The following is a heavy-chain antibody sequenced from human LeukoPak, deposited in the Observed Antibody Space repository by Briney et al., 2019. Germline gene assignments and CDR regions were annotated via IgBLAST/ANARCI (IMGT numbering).Heavy chain of an antibody. CDR2: IYYSGST. CDR3: ARWGTGPTALDY. J-gene: IGHJ4*02. Sequence: SETLSLTCTVSGGSISSSSYYWGWIRQPPGKGLEWIGSIYYSGSTYYNPSLKSRVTISVDTSKNQFSLKLSSVTAADTAVYYCARWGTGPTALDYWGQGTLVTASS. V-gene: IGHV4-39*01. D-gene: IGHD1-1*01. CDR1: GGSISSSSYY.